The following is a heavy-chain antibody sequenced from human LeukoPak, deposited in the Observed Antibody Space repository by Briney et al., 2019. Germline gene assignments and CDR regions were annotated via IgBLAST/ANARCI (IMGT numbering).Heavy chain of an antibody. J-gene: IGHJ4*02. V-gene: IGHV4-4*07. CDR3: ARDSRYYDFWSGYLDY. D-gene: IGHD3-3*01. Sequence: KPSETLSLTCSVSGGFISNYYWSWIRQPAGKGLEWIGRISTSGNTNYHPSLKSRVTMSVDTSKNQFFLNLNSVTAADTAVYYCARDSRYYDFWSGYLDYWGQGTLVTVSS. CDR1: GGFISNYY. CDR2: ISTSGNT.